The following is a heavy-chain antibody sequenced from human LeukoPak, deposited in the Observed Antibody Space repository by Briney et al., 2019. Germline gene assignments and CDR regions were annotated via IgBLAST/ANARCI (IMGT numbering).Heavy chain of an antibody. V-gene: IGHV1-2*06. Sequence: ASVKVSCKASGYTFIGYYMHWVRQAPGQGLEWMGRINPNSGATNYAQKFQGRVTMTRDTPISTAYMELSRLRSDDTAVYYCARDHCTSATCYGNDFDYWGQGTLVTVSS. J-gene: IGHJ4*02. CDR3: ARDHCTSATCYGNDFDY. D-gene: IGHD2-2*01. CDR2: INPNSGAT. CDR1: GYTFIGYY.